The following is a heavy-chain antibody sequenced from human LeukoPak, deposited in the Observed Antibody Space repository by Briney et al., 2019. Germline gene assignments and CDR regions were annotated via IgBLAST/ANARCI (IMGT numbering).Heavy chain of an antibody. CDR2: ISSSGGST. CDR1: GFTFTSYA. CDR3: AIRGDHSGADY. D-gene: IGHD3-10*01. Sequence: GGSLRLSCAASGFTFTSYALNWVRQAPGKGLEWVSGISSSGGSTYYADSVKGRFIISRDNSKSTLSLQMNSLRAEDTALYYCAIRGDHSGADYWGQGTLVTVSS. J-gene: IGHJ4*02. V-gene: IGHV3-23*01.